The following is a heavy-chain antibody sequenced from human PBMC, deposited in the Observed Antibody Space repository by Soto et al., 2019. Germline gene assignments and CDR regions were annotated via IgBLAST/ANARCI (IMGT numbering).Heavy chain of an antibody. CDR3: ARTAVATMKGYWFEP. J-gene: IGHJ5*02. V-gene: IGHV1-69*02. Sequence: QVQLVQSGAEVKKPGSSVKVSCKASGGTFSSYTISWVRQAPGQGLEWMGRINPILGIANYAQKFQGRVTITADKSTRPAYMELDSLRSEDTALYYCARTAVATMKGYWFEPWGQGTLVTVSS. CDR1: GGTFSSYT. D-gene: IGHD5-12*01. CDR2: INPILGIA.